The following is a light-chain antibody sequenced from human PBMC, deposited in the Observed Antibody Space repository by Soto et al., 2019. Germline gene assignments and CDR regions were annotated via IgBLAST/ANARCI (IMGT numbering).Light chain of an antibody. J-gene: IGKJ3*01. CDR1: QSVSSNN. V-gene: IGKV3-20*01. Sequence: EVVLTQSPGTLSLSPGERATLSCRASQSVSSNNLSWYQQKPVQAPRLLIYGAFSRVPGIPDRLSGSGSSTDFTSTISTLEPEDLAVYYCQQYGSFPITFGIGTKVDIK. CDR3: QQYGSFPIT. CDR2: GAF.